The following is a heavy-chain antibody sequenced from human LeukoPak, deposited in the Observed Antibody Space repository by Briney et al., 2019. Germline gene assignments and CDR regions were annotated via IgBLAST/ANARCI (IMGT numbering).Heavy chain of an antibody. J-gene: IGHJ4*02. CDR3: AKGGTIYSSSLDY. V-gene: IGHV3-30*18. Sequence: PGGSLRLSCAASGFTFGSYGMHWVRQAPGKGLEWVAVISYDGSNKYYADSVKGRFTISRDNSKNTLYLQMNSLRAEDTAVYYCAKGGTIYSSSLDYWGQGTLVTASS. D-gene: IGHD6-6*01. CDR1: GFTFGSYG. CDR2: ISYDGSNK.